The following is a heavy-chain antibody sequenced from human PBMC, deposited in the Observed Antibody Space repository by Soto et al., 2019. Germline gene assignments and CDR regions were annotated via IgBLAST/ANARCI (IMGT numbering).Heavy chain of an antibody. J-gene: IGHJ4*02. CDR3: TKDEPRWLHVPFDY. D-gene: IGHD5-18*01. CDR2: ISAYSGKT. V-gene: IGHV1-18*01. CDR1: GYTFSNYA. Sequence: QVQLVQSGGEVKKPGASVKVSCQASGYTFSNYAISWLRQAPGQGPEWMGWISAYSGKTDYAPKFQDRLTLTTDTSTSTAYMELRSLRSDDTAVYYCTKDEPRWLHVPFDYWGQGTLVTVSS.